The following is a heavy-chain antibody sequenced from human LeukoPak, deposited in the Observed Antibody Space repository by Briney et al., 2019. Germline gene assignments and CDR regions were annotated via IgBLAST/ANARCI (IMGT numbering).Heavy chain of an antibody. CDR2: ISSSSSTI. D-gene: IGHD3-22*01. CDR1: GFTFSTSW. CDR3: ARVRDYYDDY. J-gene: IGHJ4*02. Sequence: GGSLRLSCAASGFTFSTSWMAWVRQAPGKGLEWVSYISSSSSTIYYADSVKGRFTISRDDAKNSLFLQMNSLRDEDTAVYYCARVRDYYDDYWGQGTLVTVSS. V-gene: IGHV3-48*02.